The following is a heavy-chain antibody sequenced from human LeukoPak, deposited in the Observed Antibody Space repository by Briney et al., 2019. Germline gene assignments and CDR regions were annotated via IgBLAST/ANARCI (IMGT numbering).Heavy chain of an antibody. CDR3: TKAKYYHFDY. CDR2: ISGSDDST. J-gene: IGHJ4*02. CDR1: GFTFSSYG. Sequence: GGSLRLSCVATGFTFSSYGMSWVRQAPEKGLEWVSAISGSDDSTYYADSVRGRFTIYRDVSKNTLFLQMNSLRAEDTALYYCTKAKYYHFDYWGQGTLVTVSS. V-gene: IGHV3-23*01. D-gene: IGHD3-16*01.